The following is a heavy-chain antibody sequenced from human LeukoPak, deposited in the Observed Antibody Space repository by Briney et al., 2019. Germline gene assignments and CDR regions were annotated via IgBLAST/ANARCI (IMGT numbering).Heavy chain of an antibody. J-gene: IGHJ5*02. CDR3: ARGSVAGRQRAPPKEWFAP. CDR1: GITFSSYR. CDR2: ISSNSSYI. V-gene: IGHV3-21*01. Sequence: GGSLRLSCAASGITFSSYRMNWVRQAPGKGLEGVSSISSNSSYIVYADSGEGRFTLPRDNAKNSLYLQMNSLRGDDTAVYYCARGSVAGRQRAPPKEWFAPWGEGTMVTVSS. D-gene: IGHD6-6*01.